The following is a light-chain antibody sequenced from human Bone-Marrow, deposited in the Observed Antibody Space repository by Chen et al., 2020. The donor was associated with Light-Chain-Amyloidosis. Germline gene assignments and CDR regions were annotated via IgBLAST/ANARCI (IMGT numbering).Light chain of an antibody. CDR2: AAS. V-gene: IGKV1-16*01. Sequence: DIDITQSPSSLSASAGDRVTITWRESDDILNYLGWYQQKPGKAPKSLLFAASRLQIGVPSRFSGSGSGTNFTLTISSLQPEDFATYYCQHYSNYPRTFGQGTKLDIK. CDR3: QHYSNYPRT. J-gene: IGKJ2*01. CDR1: DDILNY.